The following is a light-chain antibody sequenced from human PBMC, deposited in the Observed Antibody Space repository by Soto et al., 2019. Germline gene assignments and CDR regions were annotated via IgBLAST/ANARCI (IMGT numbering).Light chain of an antibody. Sequence: QLVLTQSSSASASLGSSVKLTCTLSSGHSSYIIAWHQQQPGKAPRYLMKVEGSGSYNKGSGVPDRFSGSRSGADRYLTISNLQSEDEADYYCETWVTNSRVFGGGTKLTVL. V-gene: IGLV4-60*03. J-gene: IGLJ3*02. CDR3: ETWVTNSRV. CDR2: VEGSGSY. CDR1: SGHSSYI.